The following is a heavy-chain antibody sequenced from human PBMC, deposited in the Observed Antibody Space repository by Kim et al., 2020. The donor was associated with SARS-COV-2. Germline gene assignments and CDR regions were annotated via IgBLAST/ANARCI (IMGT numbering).Heavy chain of an antibody. D-gene: IGHD3-10*01. Sequence: GGSLRLSCKASGFTFSTFDMNWVRQAPGQGLEWVPTISGSGGTTYYADSVKGRFTISRDNSEKTLYLRMNSLRAEDAAVYYCAKYGYGSGSYHYYYYYYMDVWGKGTRVTVSS. CDR1: GFTFSTFD. V-gene: IGHV3-23*01. J-gene: IGHJ6*03. CDR3: AKYGYGSGSYHYYYYYYMDV. CDR2: ISGSGGTT.